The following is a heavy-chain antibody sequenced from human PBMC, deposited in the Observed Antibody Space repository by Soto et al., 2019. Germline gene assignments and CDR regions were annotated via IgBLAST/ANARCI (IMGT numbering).Heavy chain of an antibody. D-gene: IGHD6-13*01. CDR3: TKDTYSSRQMRDYYYYGMDV. CDR1: GSTFSSYA. CDR2: ISGSGGST. V-gene: IGHV3-23*01. J-gene: IGHJ6*02. Sequence: PGGSLRLSCAASGSTFSSYAMSWVRQAPGKGLEWVSAISGSGGSTYYADYVKGRFTISRDNSRNTLYLQMNSLRAEDTAVYYFTKDTYSSRQMRDYYYYGMDVWGQGTKVTVSS.